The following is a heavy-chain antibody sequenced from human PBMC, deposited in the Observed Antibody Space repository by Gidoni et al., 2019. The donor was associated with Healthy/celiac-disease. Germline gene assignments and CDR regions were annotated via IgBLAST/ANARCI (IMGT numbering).Heavy chain of an antibody. Sequence: QVQLVQSGAEVKKPGASVKVSCKASGYTFTSYGISWVRQAPGQGLEWMGWISAYNGNTNYAQKHQGRVTMTTDTSTSTAYMELRSLRSDDTAVYYCARDRQELSYSIAVAGADAFDIWGQGTMVTVSS. CDR1: GYTFTSYG. V-gene: IGHV1-18*04. CDR2: ISAYNGNT. CDR3: ARDRQELSYSIAVAGADAFDI. J-gene: IGHJ3*02. D-gene: IGHD6-19*01.